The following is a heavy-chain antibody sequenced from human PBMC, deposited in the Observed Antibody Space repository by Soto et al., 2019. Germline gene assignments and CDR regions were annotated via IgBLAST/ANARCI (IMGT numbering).Heavy chain of an antibody. Sequence: PSETLSLTCAVYGGSFSGYYWSWIRQPPGKGLEWIGEINHSGSTNYNPSLKRRVTISVDTSKNQFSLKLSSVTAADTAVYYCARGLYGDLDYWGQGTLVTVSS. CDR1: GGSFSGYY. J-gene: IGHJ4*02. CDR2: INHSGST. D-gene: IGHD4-17*01. V-gene: IGHV4-34*01. CDR3: ARGLYGDLDY.